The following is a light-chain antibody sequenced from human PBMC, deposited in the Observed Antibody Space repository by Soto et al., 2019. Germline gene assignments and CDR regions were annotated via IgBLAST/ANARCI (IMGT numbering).Light chain of an antibody. CDR3: AAWDDSLNGPV. J-gene: IGLJ3*02. CDR1: RSNIGHNY. Sequence: QSVLTQPPSVSAAPGQKVTISCSGSRSNIGHNYVSWYQHLPGTAPKLLIYDNHKRPSGIPDRFSDSKSGTSASLAISGLQSDDEADYYCAAWDDSLNGPVFGGGTKLTVL. CDR2: DNH. V-gene: IGLV1-51*01.